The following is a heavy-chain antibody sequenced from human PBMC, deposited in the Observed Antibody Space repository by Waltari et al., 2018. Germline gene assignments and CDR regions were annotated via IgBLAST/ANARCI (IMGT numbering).Heavy chain of an antibody. V-gene: IGHV1-69*04. J-gene: IGHJ5*02. CDR2: IIPILGIA. Sequence: QVQLVQSGAEVKKPGSSVQVSCKASGGTFSSYAISWVRQAPGQGLEWMGGIIPILGIANYAQKFQGRVTITADESTSTAYMELSSLRSEDTAVYYCARDAEGSYDFWSGYPNWFDPWGQGTLVTVSS. CDR3: ARDAEGSYDFWSGYPNWFDP. D-gene: IGHD3-3*01. CDR1: GGTFSSYA.